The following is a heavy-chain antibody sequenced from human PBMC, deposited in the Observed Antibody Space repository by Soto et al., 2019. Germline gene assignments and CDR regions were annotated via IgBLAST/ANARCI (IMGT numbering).Heavy chain of an antibody. V-gene: IGHV3-23*01. CDR1: GFTFSSYA. CDR2: ISGSGGST. D-gene: IGHD2-15*01. J-gene: IGHJ3*02. CDR3: AKDAPSCSGGSCYNDAFDI. Sequence: GGSLRLSCAASGFTFSSYAMSWVRQAPGQGLEWVSAISGSGGSTYYADSVKGRFTISRDNSKNTLYLQMNSLRAEDTAVYYCAKDAPSCSGGSCYNDAFDIWGQGTMVTVSS.